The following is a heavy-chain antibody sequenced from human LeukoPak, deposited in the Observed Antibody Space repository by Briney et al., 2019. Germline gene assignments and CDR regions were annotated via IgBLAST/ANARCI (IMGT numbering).Heavy chain of an antibody. J-gene: IGHJ5*02. V-gene: IGHV4-39*02. CDR1: GVSVTSGTFY. CDR3: ARHSGSGSLSRPFDP. Sequence: SETLSLTCTVSGVSVTSGTFYWVWLRQPPGKGLEWIMNVYYTGSTYYNPSLKSRVTISMDTSKNHFSLQLRSVVAPDTAVYYCARHSGSGSLSRPFDPWGQGTLVTVSS. CDR2: VYYTGST. D-gene: IGHD3-10*01.